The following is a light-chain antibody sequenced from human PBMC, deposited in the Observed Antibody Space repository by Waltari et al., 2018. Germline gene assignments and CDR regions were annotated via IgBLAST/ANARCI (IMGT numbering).Light chain of an antibody. V-gene: IGKV1-33*01. Sequence: DIQPTQSPSSLSASVGDRVTITCQATQDINNFLNWYQQKPGRAPSPLIYDASNLEAGVTSRFSGSGSGTHFTLTISSLQTEDSATYYCQQYDTLPPSFGGGTKVEI. J-gene: IGKJ4*01. CDR3: QQYDTLPPS. CDR1: QDINNF. CDR2: DAS.